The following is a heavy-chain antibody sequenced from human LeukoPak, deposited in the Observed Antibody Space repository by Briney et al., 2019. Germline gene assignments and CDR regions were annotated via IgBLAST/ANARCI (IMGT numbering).Heavy chain of an antibody. Sequence: GGAVGGVGAGSGFTFSSYGMHWVRQAPGKGLEWVAFIRYDGSNKYYADSVKGRFTISRDNSKNTLYLQMNSLRAEDTAVYYCAKDSSVEDWGQGTLVTVSS. CDR2: IRYDGSNK. V-gene: IGHV3-30*02. CDR1: GFTFSSYG. CDR3: AKDSSVED. D-gene: IGHD4-23*01. J-gene: IGHJ4*02.